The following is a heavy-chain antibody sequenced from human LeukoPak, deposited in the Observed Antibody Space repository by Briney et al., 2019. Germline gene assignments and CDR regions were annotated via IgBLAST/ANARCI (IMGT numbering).Heavy chain of an antibody. D-gene: IGHD5-24*01. J-gene: IGHJ4*02. Sequence: ASVKVSCKASGYTFTSYYMYWVRQAPGQGLEWMGIINPSGGSTSYAQKFQGRVTMTRDTSTSTVYTELSSLRSEDTAVYYCARDSGGMATIAYYFDYWGQGTLVTVSS. CDR3: ARDSGGMATIAYYFDY. V-gene: IGHV1-46*01. CDR2: INPSGGST. CDR1: GYTFTSYY.